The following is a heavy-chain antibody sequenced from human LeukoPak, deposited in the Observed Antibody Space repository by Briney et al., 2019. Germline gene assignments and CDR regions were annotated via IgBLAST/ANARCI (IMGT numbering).Heavy chain of an antibody. CDR2: IYYSGST. CDR3: ARDQGYYYDSSGYIDY. Sequence: SETLSLTCAVYGGSFSGYYWTWIRQPPGKGLEWIGYIYYSGSTYYNPSLKSRVTISVDTSKNQFSLKLSSVTAADTAVYYCARDQGYYYDSSGYIDYWGQGTLVTVSS. CDR1: GGSFSGYY. D-gene: IGHD3-22*01. V-gene: IGHV4-34*09. J-gene: IGHJ4*02.